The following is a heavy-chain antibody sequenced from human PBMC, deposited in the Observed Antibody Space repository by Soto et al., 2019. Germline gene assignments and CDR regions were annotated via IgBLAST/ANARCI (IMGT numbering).Heavy chain of an antibody. V-gene: IGHV4-59*01. D-gene: IGHD2-21*01. Sequence: SETLSLTCTVSGGSISNYYWTWIRQPPGKGLEWIGYIYYSGSTNYNPSLKSRVTISVDTSKNQFSLKLSSVTAADTAGDYCVRRWGGTLEYWGQGTLVAVSS. J-gene: IGHJ4*02. CDR3: VRRWGGTLEY. CDR1: GGSISNYY. CDR2: IYYSGST.